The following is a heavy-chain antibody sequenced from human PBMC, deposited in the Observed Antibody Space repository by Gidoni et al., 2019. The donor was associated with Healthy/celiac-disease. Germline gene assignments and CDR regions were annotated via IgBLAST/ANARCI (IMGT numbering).Heavy chain of an antibody. Sequence: QVQLVQSGAEVKKPGSSVKVSCKASGGTFSSYAISWVRQAPGQGLEWMGGIIPIFGTANYAQKFQGRVTITADESTSTAYMELSSLRSEDTAVYYCAREDTVVAAPYYYYYGMDVWGQGTTVTVSS. D-gene: IGHD2-15*01. CDR3: AREDTVVAAPYYYYYGMDV. CDR2: IIPIFGTA. J-gene: IGHJ6*02. CDR1: GGTFSSYA. V-gene: IGHV1-69*01.